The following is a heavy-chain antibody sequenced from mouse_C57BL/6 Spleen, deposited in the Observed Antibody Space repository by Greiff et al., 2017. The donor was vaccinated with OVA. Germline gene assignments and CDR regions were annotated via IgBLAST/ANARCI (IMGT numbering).Heavy chain of an antibody. D-gene: IGHD2-2*01. Sequence: QVQLQQSGAELMKPGASVKLSCKATGYTFTGYWIEWVKQRPGHGLEWIGEILPGSGSTNYNEKFKGKATFTADTSSNPAYMQLSSLTTEDSAIYYCAGSRGYDGFSSAMDYWGQGTSVTVSS. CDR3: AGSRGYDGFSSAMDY. J-gene: IGHJ4*01. CDR2: ILPGSGST. CDR1: GYTFTGYW. V-gene: IGHV1-9*01.